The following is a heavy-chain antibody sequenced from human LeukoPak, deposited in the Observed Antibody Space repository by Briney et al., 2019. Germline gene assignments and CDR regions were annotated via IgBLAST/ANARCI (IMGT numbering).Heavy chain of an antibody. CDR1: GFTFDDYA. CDR3: ARDLPPHEKQPDEPIAAAATGWFDP. CDR2: ISWNSGFI. Sequence: GGSLRLSCAASGFTFDDYAMHWVRQAPGKGLEWVSGISWNSGFIAYADSVKGRFTISRDNAKNSLYLQMNSLRAEDTAVYYCARDLPPHEKQPDEPIAAAATGWFDPWGQGTLVTVSS. J-gene: IGHJ5*02. D-gene: IGHD6-13*01. V-gene: IGHV3-9*01.